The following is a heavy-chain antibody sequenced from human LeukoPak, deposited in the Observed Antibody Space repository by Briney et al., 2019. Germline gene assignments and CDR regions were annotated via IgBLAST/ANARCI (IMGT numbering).Heavy chain of an antibody. J-gene: IGHJ2*01. CDR3: AKGYAQQLPIAWYFDL. V-gene: IGHV3-9*01. Sequence: PGGSLRLSCAASGFTFDDYAMHWVRQAPGKGLEWVSGISWNSGSIGYADSVKGRFTISRDNAKNSLYLQMNSLRAEDTALYYCAKGYAQQLPIAWYFDLWGRGTLVTVSS. CDR2: ISWNSGSI. CDR1: GFTFDDYA. D-gene: IGHD6-13*01.